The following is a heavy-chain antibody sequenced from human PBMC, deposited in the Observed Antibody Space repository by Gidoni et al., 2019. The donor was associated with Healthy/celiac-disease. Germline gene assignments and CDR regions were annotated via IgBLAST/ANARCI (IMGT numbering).Heavy chain of an antibody. CDR3: ARDPPHSSGWYFDY. J-gene: IGHJ4*02. Sequence: EVQLVESGGGLVQPGGSLRLSCAASGFTFSSYWMSWVRQAPGKGLEWVANIKQDGSEKYYVDSVKGRFTISRDNAKNSLYLQMNSLRAEDTAVYYCARDPPHSSGWYFDYWGQGTLVTVSS. CDR2: IKQDGSEK. V-gene: IGHV3-7*03. D-gene: IGHD6-19*01. CDR1: GFTFSSYW.